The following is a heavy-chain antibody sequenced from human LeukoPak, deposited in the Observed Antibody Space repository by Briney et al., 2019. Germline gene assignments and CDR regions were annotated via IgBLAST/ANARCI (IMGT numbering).Heavy chain of an antibody. D-gene: IGHD6-6*01. CDR2: INHSGST. V-gene: IGHV4-34*01. CDR1: GFTFSSYG. Sequence: GSLRLSCAASGFTFSSYGMSWVRQPPGKGLEWIGEINHSGSTNYNPSLKSRVTISVDTSKNQFSLKLSSVTAADTAVYYCASRIEYSSSSPHFDYWGQGTLVTVSS. J-gene: IGHJ4*02. CDR3: ASRIEYSSSSPHFDY.